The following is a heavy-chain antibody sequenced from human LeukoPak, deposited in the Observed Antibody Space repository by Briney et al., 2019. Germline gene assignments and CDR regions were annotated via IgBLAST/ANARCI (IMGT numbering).Heavy chain of an antibody. J-gene: IGHJ4*02. CDR3: ARVGYSGYDPYHFDY. D-gene: IGHD5-12*01. CDR2: IYTSGST. Sequence: SETLSLTCTVSGGSISSYYWSWIRQPAGKGLEWIGRIYTSGSTNYNPSLKSRVTMSVDTSKNQFSLKLSSVTAADTAVYYCARVGYSGYDPYHFDYWGQGTLVTVSS. CDR1: GGSISSYY. V-gene: IGHV4-4*07.